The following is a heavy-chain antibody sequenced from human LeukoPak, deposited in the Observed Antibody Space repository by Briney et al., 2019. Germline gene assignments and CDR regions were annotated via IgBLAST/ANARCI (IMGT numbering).Heavy chain of an antibody. Sequence: PSETLSLTCTVSGGSISNNYWSWIRQPPGKGLEWIGYIYNSGSTNYNPSLKSRVTISVDTSKNQFSLRLSSVTAADTAVYYCARHAGLSCGFDYWGQGTLVTVFS. CDR2: IYNSGST. J-gene: IGHJ4*02. CDR3: ARHAGLSCGFDY. D-gene: IGHD5-18*01. V-gene: IGHV4-59*08. CDR1: GGSISNNY.